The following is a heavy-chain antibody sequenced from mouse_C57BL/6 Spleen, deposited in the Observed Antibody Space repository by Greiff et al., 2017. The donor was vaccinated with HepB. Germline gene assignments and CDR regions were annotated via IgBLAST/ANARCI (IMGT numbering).Heavy chain of an antibody. J-gene: IGHJ2*01. D-gene: IGHD3-2*02. CDR3: ATQLRLRDYFDY. CDR2: IYPRSGNT. CDR1: GYTFTSYG. V-gene: IGHV1-81*01. Sequence: VQLQQSGAELARPGASVKLSCKVSGYTFTSYGISWVKQRPGQGLEWIGEIYPRSGNTYYNEKFKGKATLTADKSSSTAYMELSSLTSEDSAVYFCATQLRLRDYFDYWGQGTTLTVSA.